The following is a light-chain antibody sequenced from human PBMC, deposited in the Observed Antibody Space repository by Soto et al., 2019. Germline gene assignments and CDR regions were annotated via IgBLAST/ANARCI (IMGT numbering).Light chain of an antibody. CDR3: QQYGRSSWT. V-gene: IGKV3-20*01. CDR2: GAS. J-gene: IGKJ1*01. Sequence: EIVMTQSPATLSVSPGERATLSCRASQSVTNNYLAWYQQKPGQAPRLLIYGASNRATGIPDRFSGSGSGTDFTLTISRLEPEDFAVYYCQQYGRSSWTFGQGTKVDIK. CDR1: QSVTNNY.